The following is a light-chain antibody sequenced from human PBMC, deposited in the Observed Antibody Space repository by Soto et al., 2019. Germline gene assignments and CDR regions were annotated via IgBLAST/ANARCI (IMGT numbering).Light chain of an antibody. Sequence: DVQMTQSPSSLSAFVGDRVTITCRASQGIAPYLAWFQQKPGKVPKLLLYATSTLQSGVPSRFSGSGSGTDFTLTINSQQPEDVGNYYCQKYNSAPLTFGGGTKVEIK. V-gene: IGKV1-27*01. CDR2: ATS. CDR3: QKYNSAPLT. J-gene: IGKJ4*01. CDR1: QGIAPY.